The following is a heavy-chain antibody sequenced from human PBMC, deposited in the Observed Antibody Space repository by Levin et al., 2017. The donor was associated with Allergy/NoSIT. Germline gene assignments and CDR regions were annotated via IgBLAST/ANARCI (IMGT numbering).Heavy chain of an antibody. Sequence: GGSLRLSCAASGFTVSSNYMSWVRQAPGKGLEWVSVIYSGGSTYYADSVKGRFTISRDNSKNTLYLQMNSLRAEDTAVYYCARDPGSGYFDAFDIWGQGTMVTVSS. J-gene: IGHJ3*02. CDR2: IYSGGST. CDR1: GFTVSSNY. V-gene: IGHV3-53*01. D-gene: IGHD3-22*01. CDR3: ARDPGSGYFDAFDI.